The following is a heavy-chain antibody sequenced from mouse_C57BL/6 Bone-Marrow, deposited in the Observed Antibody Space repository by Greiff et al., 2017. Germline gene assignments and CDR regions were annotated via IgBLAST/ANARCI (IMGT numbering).Heavy chain of an antibody. CDR1: GYSITSGYY. V-gene: IGHV3-6*01. CDR2: ISYDGSN. Sequence: VQLKESGPGLVKPSQSLSLTCSVTGYSITSGYYWNWIRQFPGNKLEWMGYISYDGSNNYNPSLKNRISITRDTSKNQFFLKLNSVTTEDTATYYCARNYDGYYVPFAYWGQGTLVTVSA. CDR3: ARNYDGYYVPFAY. D-gene: IGHD2-3*01. J-gene: IGHJ3*01.